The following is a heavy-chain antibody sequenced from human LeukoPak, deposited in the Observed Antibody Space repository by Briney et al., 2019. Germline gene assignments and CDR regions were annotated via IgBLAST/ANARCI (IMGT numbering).Heavy chain of an antibody. V-gene: IGHV1-2*02. CDR3: ARDLRVGSGSYSSFDY. J-gene: IGHJ4*02. D-gene: IGHD3-10*01. Sequence: GASVKVSCKASGYTFTSYYMHWVRQAPGQGLEWMGWINPNSGGTNYAQKFQGRVTMTRDTSISTAYMELSRLRSDDTAVYYCARDLRVGSGSYSSFDYWGQGTLVTVSS. CDR2: INPNSGGT. CDR1: GYTFTSYY.